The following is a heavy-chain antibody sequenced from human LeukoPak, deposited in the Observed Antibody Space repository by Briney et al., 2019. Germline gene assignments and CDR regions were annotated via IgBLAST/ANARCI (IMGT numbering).Heavy chain of an antibody. Sequence: PGGSLRLSCAASGFTFSSYWMSWVRQAPGKGLEWVANIKQDGSEKYYVDSVKGRFTISRDNAKNSLYLQMNSLRAEDTVVYYCARGSDYYGSGSYYNGGFDPWGQGTLVTVSS. CDR3: ARGSDYYGSGSYYNGGFDP. V-gene: IGHV3-7*01. J-gene: IGHJ5*02. D-gene: IGHD3-10*01. CDR1: GFTFSSYW. CDR2: IKQDGSEK.